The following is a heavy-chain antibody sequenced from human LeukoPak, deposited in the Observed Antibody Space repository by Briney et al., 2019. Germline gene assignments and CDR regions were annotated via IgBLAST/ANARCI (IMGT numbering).Heavy chain of an antibody. CDR3: ARGVVAAAGRTFDF. V-gene: IGHV4-59*01. J-gene: IGHJ4*02. Sequence: SETLSLTCTVSGDSIISYYWTWIRQSPGKGLEWIGYIYNSGSTNYNPSLKSRVTISLGTSKNQFSLKLSSVTAADTAVYYCARGVVAAAGRTFDFWGQGTLVTVSS. CDR1: GDSIISYY. CDR2: IYNSGST. D-gene: IGHD6-13*01.